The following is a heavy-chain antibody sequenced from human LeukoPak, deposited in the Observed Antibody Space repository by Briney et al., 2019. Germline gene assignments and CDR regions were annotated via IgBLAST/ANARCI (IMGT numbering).Heavy chain of an antibody. J-gene: IGHJ4*02. CDR1: GYSFTSYW. D-gene: IGHD1-1*01. CDR3: ARSPNTGTPDY. V-gene: IGHV5-51*01. Sequence: GESLKISCKGSGYSFTSYWIGWVRHMRGKGLEWMGIIYPGDSDTRYSPSFQGQVPISADKSISTAYLQWSSLKASDTAMYYGARSPNTGTPDYWGQGTLVTVSS. CDR2: IYPGDSDT.